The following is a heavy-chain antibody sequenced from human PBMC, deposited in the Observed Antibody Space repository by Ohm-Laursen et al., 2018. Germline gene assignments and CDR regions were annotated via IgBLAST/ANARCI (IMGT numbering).Heavy chain of an antibody. Sequence: ESSVKVSCKSSGGTFSTYGISWVRQAPGQRLEWMGGITPIFGTANYAQKFQGRVTITADRSTSTAFMELSSLRSEDTAVYYCARDLSGDSSGYYYYYYWGQGTLVTVSS. CDR2: ITPIFGTA. CDR3: ARDLSGDSSGYYYYYY. V-gene: IGHV1-69*06. D-gene: IGHD3-22*01. J-gene: IGHJ4*02. CDR1: GGTFSTYG.